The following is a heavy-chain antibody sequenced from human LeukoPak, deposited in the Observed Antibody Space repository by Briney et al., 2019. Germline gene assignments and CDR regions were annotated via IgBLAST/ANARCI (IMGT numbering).Heavy chain of an antibody. Sequence: SETQSLTCAVYGGSFSGYYWSWIRQPPGKGLEWIGEINHSGSTNYNPSLKSRVTISVDTSKNQFSLKLSSVTAADTAVYYCARTTDVWGQGTTVTVSS. CDR2: INHSGST. J-gene: IGHJ6*02. D-gene: IGHD1-1*01. CDR3: ARTTDV. V-gene: IGHV4-34*01. CDR1: GGSFSGYY.